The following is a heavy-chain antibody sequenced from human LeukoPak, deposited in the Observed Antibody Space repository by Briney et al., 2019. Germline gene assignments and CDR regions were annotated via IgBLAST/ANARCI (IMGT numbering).Heavy chain of an antibody. Sequence: GGSLRLSCAASGFTFSSYSMNWVRQAPGKGLEWVSSISSSSSYIYYPDSMKGRFTISRDNAKNSLYLQMNSLRAEDTAVYYCARDADSSSWSMYYYYGMDVWGQGTTVTVSS. V-gene: IGHV3-21*01. CDR3: ARDADSSSWSMYYYYGMDV. J-gene: IGHJ6*02. CDR1: GFTFSSYS. CDR2: ISSSSSYI. D-gene: IGHD6-13*01.